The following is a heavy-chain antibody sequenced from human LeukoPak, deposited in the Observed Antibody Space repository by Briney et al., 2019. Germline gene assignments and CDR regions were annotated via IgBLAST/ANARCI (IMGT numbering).Heavy chain of an antibody. CDR1: GFTFSSYA. D-gene: IGHD3-16*01. CDR3: AKPQTAGSLGDYFDY. Sequence: GGSLRLSCAASGFTFSSYAMSWVRQAPGKGLEWVSAISGSGGSTYYADSVKGRFTISRDNSKNTLYLQMNSLRAEDTAVYYCAKPQTAGSLGDYFDYWGQGTLVTVSS. V-gene: IGHV3-23*01. J-gene: IGHJ4*02. CDR2: ISGSGGST.